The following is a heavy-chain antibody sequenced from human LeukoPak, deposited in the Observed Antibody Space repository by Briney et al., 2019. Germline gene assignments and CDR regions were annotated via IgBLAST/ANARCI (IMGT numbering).Heavy chain of an antibody. CDR3: ARNRRGSSGYYYPLGS. D-gene: IGHD3-22*01. CDR2: INPSGGST. CDR1: GHTFTSYY. J-gene: IGHJ5*02. V-gene: IGHV1-46*01. Sequence: ASGRVSGKAAGHTFTSYYMQWVRQAPGQGLEWRGIINPSGGSTGYARKFQGRVTMTRDTSTSTVSMELSSLRSADTAVYYCARNRRGSSGYYYPLGSWGQGTLVTLSS.